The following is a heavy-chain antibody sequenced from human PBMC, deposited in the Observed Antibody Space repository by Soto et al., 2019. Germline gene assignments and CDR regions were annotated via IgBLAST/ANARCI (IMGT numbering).Heavy chain of an antibody. V-gene: IGHV2-5*02. Sequence: QITLKESGPTLVKPTQTLTLTCSFSGFSLSTSGVGVGWIRQLPGKALEWLALIYWDDDKHYSPSLKSRLTVTKDTSKNRVVLTMTNMDPMDTATYYCAHRQWLGHIDYWGQGTLVTVSS. D-gene: IGHD6-19*01. J-gene: IGHJ4*02. CDR1: GFSLSTSGVG. CDR2: IYWDDDK. CDR3: AHRQWLGHIDY.